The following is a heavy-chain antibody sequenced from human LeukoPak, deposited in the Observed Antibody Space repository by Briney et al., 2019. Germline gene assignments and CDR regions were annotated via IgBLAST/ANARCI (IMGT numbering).Heavy chain of an antibody. CDR3: AKDPYSSGWYYFDY. D-gene: IGHD6-19*01. Sequence: PGGSLRLSCAASGFPFSSYGMHWVRQAPGKGLEWVAVIWYDGSNKDYADSVKGRFTISRDNSKNTLYLQMNSLRAEDTAVYYCAKDPYSSGWYYFDYWGQGTLVTVSS. CDR2: IWYDGSNK. CDR1: GFPFSSYG. J-gene: IGHJ4*02. V-gene: IGHV3-30*02.